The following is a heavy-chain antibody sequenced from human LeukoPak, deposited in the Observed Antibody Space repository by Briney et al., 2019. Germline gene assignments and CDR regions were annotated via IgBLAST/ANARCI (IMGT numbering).Heavy chain of an antibody. CDR3: ARGKGDYNWNHNWFDP. CDR2: IIPIFGTA. CDR1: GGTFSSYA. J-gene: IGHJ5*02. V-gene: IGHV1-69*13. D-gene: IGHD1-20*01. Sequence: SVKVSCKASGGTFSSYATSWVRQAPGQGLEWMGGIIPIFGTANYAQKFQGRVTITADESTSTAYMELSSLRSEDTAVYYCARGKGDYNWNHNWFDPWGQGTLVTVSS.